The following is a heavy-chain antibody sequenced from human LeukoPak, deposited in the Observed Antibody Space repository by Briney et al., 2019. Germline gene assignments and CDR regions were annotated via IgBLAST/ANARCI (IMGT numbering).Heavy chain of an antibody. D-gene: IGHD5-12*01. V-gene: IGHV4-59*01. CDR2: IHYSGST. CDR3: ARDSYSGRAHFDS. Sequence: PSETLSLTCTVSGGSISSYYWNWIRQPPGKGLEWIGYIHYSGSTNYIPSLKSRVTISVDTCKNQFSLKLSSVTAADTAVYYCARDSYSGRAHFDSWGQGTLVTVSS. J-gene: IGHJ4*02. CDR1: GGSISSYY.